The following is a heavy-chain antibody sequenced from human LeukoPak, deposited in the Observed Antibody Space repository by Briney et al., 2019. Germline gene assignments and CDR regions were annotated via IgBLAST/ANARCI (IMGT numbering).Heavy chain of an antibody. D-gene: IGHD3-10*01. J-gene: IGHJ4*02. Sequence: PSETLSLTCTVSGGSISSYYWSWIRQPPGKGLEWIGYIYYSGSTYYNPSLKSRVTISVDTSKNQFSLKLSSVTAADTAVYYCARTTYYYGSGSFARPRRKLGIFDYWGQGTLVTVSS. V-gene: IGHV4-30-4*01. CDR3: ARTTYYYGSGSFARPRRKLGIFDY. CDR2: IYYSGST. CDR1: GGSISSYY.